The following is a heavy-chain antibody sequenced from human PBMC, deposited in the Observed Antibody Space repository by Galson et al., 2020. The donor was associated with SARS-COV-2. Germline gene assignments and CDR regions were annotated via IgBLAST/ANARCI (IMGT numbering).Heavy chain of an antibody. J-gene: IGHJ6*02. CDR1: GFTFSNAW. CDR2: IKSKTDGGTT. CDR3: TTSITIFAHYGMDV. V-gene: IGHV3-15*01. Sequence: TGGSLRLSCAASGFTFSNAWMSWVRQAPGKGLEWVGRIKSKTDGGTTDYAAPVKGRFTISRDDSKNTLYLQMNSLKTKDTAVYYCTTSITIFAHYGMDVWGQGTTVTVSS. D-gene: IGHD3-3*01.